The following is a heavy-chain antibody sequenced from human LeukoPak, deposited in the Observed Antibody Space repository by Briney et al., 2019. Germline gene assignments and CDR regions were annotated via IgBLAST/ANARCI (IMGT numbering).Heavy chain of an antibody. CDR3: ARVEGYNYYYYMDV. CDR2: IYYSGST. CDR1: GGSISSSSYY. J-gene: IGHJ6*03. D-gene: IGHD5-24*01. Sequence: SETLSLTCTVSGGSISSSSYYWGWIRQSPGKGLEWIANIYYSGSTYHNPSLKGRVTISVDTSKNQFSLKLSSVTAADTAVYYCARVEGYNYYYYMDVWGKGTTVTVSS. V-gene: IGHV4-39*07.